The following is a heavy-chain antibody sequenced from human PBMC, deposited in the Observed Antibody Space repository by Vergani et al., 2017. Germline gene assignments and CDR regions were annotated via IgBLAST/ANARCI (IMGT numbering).Heavy chain of an antibody. CDR2: VYARDSIT. V-gene: IGHV5-51*01. Sequence: EVQLVQSGAEVKKPGESLKISCEGSGYTFTDYWVGWVRQTPGKGLEWMGVVYARDSITRYSLSFEGQVTISADKSINTAYLEWDSLRASDSAMYYCARCQMVRGVIGYYYGMDVWGQGTTVTVSS. J-gene: IGHJ6*02. CDR1: GYTFTDYW. CDR3: ARCQMVRGVIGYYYGMDV. D-gene: IGHD3-10*01.